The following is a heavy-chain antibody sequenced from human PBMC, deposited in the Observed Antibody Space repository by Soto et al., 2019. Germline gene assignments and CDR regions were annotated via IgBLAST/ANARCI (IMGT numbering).Heavy chain of an antibody. Sequence: EVQLVESGGGLVQPGGSLRLSCAASGFTVSSNYMTWFRQAPGKGLEWVSVLFTNGGALYADSVKGRFTISRDNSKNTLFLQMNFLRADDTAVYYCARDQGVPVTAWGQGTLVTVSS. D-gene: IGHD6-19*01. CDR2: LFTNGGA. J-gene: IGHJ5*02. CDR1: GFTVSSNY. CDR3: ARDQGVPVTA. V-gene: IGHV3-66*01.